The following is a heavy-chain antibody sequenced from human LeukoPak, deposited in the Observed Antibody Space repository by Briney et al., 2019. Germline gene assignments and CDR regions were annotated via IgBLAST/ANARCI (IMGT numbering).Heavy chain of an antibody. V-gene: IGHV3-20*04. J-gene: IGHJ4*02. CDR3: AKYGSGTYYNGLH. D-gene: IGHD3-10*01. CDR2: INWNGGST. Sequence: PGGSLRLSCAASGFTFDDYGMSWVRQAPGKGLEWVSGINWNGGSTGYADSVKGRFTISRDNAKNSLYLQMNSLRAGDTALYYCAKYGSGTYYNGLHWGQGTLVTVSS. CDR1: GFTFDDYG.